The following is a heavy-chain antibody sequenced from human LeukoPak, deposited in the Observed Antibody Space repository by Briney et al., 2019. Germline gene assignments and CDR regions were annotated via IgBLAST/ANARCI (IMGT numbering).Heavy chain of an antibody. CDR3: ASLGTLRS. Sequence: SETLSLTCTVSGGSVSSSIYYWGWIRQPPGKGLEWIGSISYSGTNYNNPSLKSLASISIDTSKNQFSVKLTSVAAADTAMYYCASLGTLRSWGQGTLVTVSS. V-gene: IGHV4-39*01. J-gene: IGHJ5*02. CDR2: ISYSGTN. D-gene: IGHD7-27*01. CDR1: GGSVSSSIYY.